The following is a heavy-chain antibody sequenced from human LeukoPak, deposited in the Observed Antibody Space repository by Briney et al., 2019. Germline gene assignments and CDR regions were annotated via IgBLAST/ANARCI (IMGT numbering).Heavy chain of an antibody. Sequence: GGSLRLSCAASGFTFSSYAMHWVRQAPGKGLEWVAVISYDGSNEYYADPVKGRFTISRDNFKNTLYLQMNSLRAEDTAIYYCTRVGYIDEGIDYWGQGTLVTVSS. CDR1: GFTFSSYA. J-gene: IGHJ4*02. V-gene: IGHV3-30-3*01. CDR3: TRVGYIDEGIDY. D-gene: IGHD5-18*01. CDR2: ISYDGSNE.